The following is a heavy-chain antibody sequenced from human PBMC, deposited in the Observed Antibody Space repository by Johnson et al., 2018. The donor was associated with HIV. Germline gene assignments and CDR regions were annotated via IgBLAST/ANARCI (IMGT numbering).Heavy chain of an antibody. J-gene: IGHJ3*02. CDR2: IRGSGGSI. CDR1: GFTFSSYT. D-gene: IGHD4-17*01. CDR3: ARVTSPVTTARYGAFDI. V-gene: IGHV3-23*04. Sequence: VQLVESGGGLVQPGGSLRLSCAASGFTFSSYTMSWVRQAPGKGLEWVSRIRGSGGSIFYADSVKGRFTISRDNSKNTLYLQMNSLRADDTAIYYCARVTSPVTTARYGAFDIWGQGTMVTVSS.